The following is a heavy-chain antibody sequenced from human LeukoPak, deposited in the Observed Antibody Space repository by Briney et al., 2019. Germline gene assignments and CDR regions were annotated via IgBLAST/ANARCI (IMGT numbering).Heavy chain of an antibody. D-gene: IGHD2-15*01. V-gene: IGHV4-31*03. CDR3: ARDLVGPHTEYNWFDP. CDR2: IYYSGST. Sequence: TSETLSLTCTVSGGSISSGGYYWSWIRQHPGKGLEWIGYIYYSGSTYYNPSLKSRVTISVDTSKNQFSLKLSSVTAADTAVYYCARDLVGPHTEYNWFDPWGQGTLVTVSS. CDR1: GGSISSGGYY. J-gene: IGHJ5*02.